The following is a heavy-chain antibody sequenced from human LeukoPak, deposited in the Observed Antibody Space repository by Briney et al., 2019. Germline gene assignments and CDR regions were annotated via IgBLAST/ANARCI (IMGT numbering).Heavy chain of an antibody. D-gene: IGHD2-15*01. CDR2: ISPSGDIT. J-gene: IGHJ4*02. CDR3: ARAPVTSCRGAFCYPFDY. Sequence: GGSLKLSCAASGFIFSSHGMNWVRQAPGKGLEWVSGISPSGDITYYADSVRGRFTISRDNSKNTLYLQMNRLRVEDAAVYYCARAPVTSCRGAFCYPFDYWGQGTLVTVSS. V-gene: IGHV3-23*01. CDR1: GFIFSSHG.